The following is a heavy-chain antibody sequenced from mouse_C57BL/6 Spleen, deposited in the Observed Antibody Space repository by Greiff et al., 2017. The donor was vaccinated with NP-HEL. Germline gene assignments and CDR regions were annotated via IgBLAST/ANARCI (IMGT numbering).Heavy chain of an antibody. D-gene: IGHD4-1*01. Sequence: QVQLQQPGAELVKPGASVKLSCKASGYTFTSYWMHWVKQRPGQGLEWIGMIHPNSGSTNYNEKFKSKATLTVDKSSSTAYMQLSSLTSEDSAVYYCAREEGTGSFAYWGQGTLVTVSA. CDR1: GYTFTSYW. CDR3: AREEGTGSFAY. V-gene: IGHV1-64*01. CDR2: IHPNSGST. J-gene: IGHJ3*01.